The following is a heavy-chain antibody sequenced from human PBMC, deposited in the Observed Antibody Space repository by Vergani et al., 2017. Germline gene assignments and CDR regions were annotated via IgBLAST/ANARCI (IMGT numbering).Heavy chain of an antibody. D-gene: IGHD3-10*01. J-gene: IGHJ4*02. V-gene: IGHV3-73*01. CDR1: GFVFSESP. Sequence: EVQLMESGGGWAQPGGFLRLSFAASGFVFSESPIHWVRQVPGKGLEWLGHIRMGSEHYATAYGPSLIGWPTISRDDSTNTAYLQLGSLGTDDTAIYFCSAQTQSCHDYWGQGTLVAVSS. CDR2: IRMGSEHYAT. CDR3: SAQTQSCHDY.